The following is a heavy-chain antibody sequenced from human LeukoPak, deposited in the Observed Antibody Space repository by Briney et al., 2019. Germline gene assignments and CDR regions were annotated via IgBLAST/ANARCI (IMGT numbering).Heavy chain of an antibody. Sequence: SVKVSCKASGGTFSSYAIRWVRQAPGQGLEWMGGIIPIFGTANYAQKFQGRVTITGDESTSTAYMELSSLRSEDTAVYYCARVGMFGGVIPYYFDYWGQGTLVTVSS. CDR3: ARVGMFGGVIPYYFDY. D-gene: IGHD3-16*02. V-gene: IGHV1-69*01. CDR2: IIPIFGTA. J-gene: IGHJ4*02. CDR1: GGTFSSYA.